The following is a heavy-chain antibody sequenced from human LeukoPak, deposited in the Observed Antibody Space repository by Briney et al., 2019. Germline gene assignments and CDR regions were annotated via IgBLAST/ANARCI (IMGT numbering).Heavy chain of an antibody. J-gene: IGHJ6*03. Sequence: GGSLRLSCAASGFTFSNYAMHRVRHAPGKGLEWVADISYDGSNKYNADSVKGRFTISRDNSKNTLYLQMNSLRAEDTDVYYCASRGGSSDYYLPYYYYMDVWGKGTTVTVSS. V-gene: IGHV3-30*01. CDR2: ISYDGSNK. CDR3: ASRGGSSDYYLPYYYYMDV. D-gene: IGHD3-22*01. CDR1: GFTFSNYA.